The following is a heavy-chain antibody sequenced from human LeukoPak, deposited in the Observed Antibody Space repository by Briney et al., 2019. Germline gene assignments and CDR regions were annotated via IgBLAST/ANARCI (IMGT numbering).Heavy chain of an antibody. CDR2: IYTSGST. CDR3: ARDLVKLGDYYGMDV. D-gene: IGHD7-27*01. V-gene: IGHV4-4*07. CDR1: GGSISSYY. Sequence: SETLSLTCTVSGGSISSYYWSWIRQPAGKGLEWIGRIYTSGSTNYNPSLKSRVTMSVDTSKNQFSLKLSSVTAADTAVYYCARDLVKLGDYYGMDVWGQGTTVTVSS. J-gene: IGHJ6*02.